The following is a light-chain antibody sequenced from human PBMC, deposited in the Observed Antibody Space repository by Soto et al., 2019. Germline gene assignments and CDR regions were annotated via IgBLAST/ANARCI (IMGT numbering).Light chain of an antibody. Sequence: QPVLTQSPSASASLGASVKLTCTLSSGHSSYAIAWHQQQPEKGPRYLMKFNSDGSHSKGDGIPDRFSGSSSGAERYLTISSLQSEDEADYYCQTWGTGIVVFGGGTKLTVL. V-gene: IGLV4-69*01. CDR1: SGHSSYA. J-gene: IGLJ2*01. CDR3: QTWGTGIVV. CDR2: FNSDGSH.